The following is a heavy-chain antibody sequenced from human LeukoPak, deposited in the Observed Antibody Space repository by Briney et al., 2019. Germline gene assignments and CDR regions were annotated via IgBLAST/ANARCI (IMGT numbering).Heavy chain of an antibody. V-gene: IGHV3-21*01. Sequence: KPGGSLRLSCAASGFTFSSYSMNWVRQAPGMGLEWVSSISSSSSYIYYADSVKGRFTISRDNAKNSLYLQMNSLRAEDTAVYYCARGSYCSGGSCFDYWGQGTLVAVSS. J-gene: IGHJ4*02. CDR2: ISSSSSYI. CDR1: GFTFSSYS. CDR3: ARGSYCSGGSCFDY. D-gene: IGHD2-15*01.